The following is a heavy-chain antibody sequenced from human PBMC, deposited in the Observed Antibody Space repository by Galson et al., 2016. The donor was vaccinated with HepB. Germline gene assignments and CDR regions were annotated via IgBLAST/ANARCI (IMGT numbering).Heavy chain of an antibody. Sequence: SETLSLTCGVFGGTFNGCYWTWIRQPPGKGLEWIGEINHSGNTNYNPSLKSRVTLSVDMSKKQFTLELTSVTAADTAIYYCARGTYYDSATRFDPWGQGTLVTVAS. CDR1: GGTFNGCY. CDR2: INHSGNT. V-gene: IGHV4-34*01. D-gene: IGHD3-3*01. CDR3: ARGTYYDSATRFDP. J-gene: IGHJ5*02.